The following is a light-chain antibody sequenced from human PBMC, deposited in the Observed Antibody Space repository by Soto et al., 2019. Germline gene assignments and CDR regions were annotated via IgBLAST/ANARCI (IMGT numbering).Light chain of an antibody. CDR3: LQHSTSPLT. J-gene: IGKJ1*01. Sequence: DIQMTQFPSSLSASVGDRVTITCRARQGIRNDLGWYQQKPGKASKRLIYAASSLQSGVPSRFSGSRSGTELTLPISSLQPEDSATFYCLQHSTSPLTFGQGTKVEIK. CDR2: AAS. CDR1: QGIRND. V-gene: IGKV1-17*01.